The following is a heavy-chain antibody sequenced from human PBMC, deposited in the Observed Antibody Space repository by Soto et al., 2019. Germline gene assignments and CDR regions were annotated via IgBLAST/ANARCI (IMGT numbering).Heavy chain of an antibody. Sequence: GGSLRLSCAASGFTFSSYAMSWVRQAPGKGLEWVSAISGSGGSTYYADSVKGRFTISRDNSKNTLYLQMNSLRAEDTAVYYCAKGTEIMITFGGVIVIGAFDIWGQGTMVTVSS. J-gene: IGHJ3*02. D-gene: IGHD3-16*02. V-gene: IGHV3-23*01. CDR1: GFTFSSYA. CDR2: ISGSGGST. CDR3: AKGTEIMITFGGVIVIGAFDI.